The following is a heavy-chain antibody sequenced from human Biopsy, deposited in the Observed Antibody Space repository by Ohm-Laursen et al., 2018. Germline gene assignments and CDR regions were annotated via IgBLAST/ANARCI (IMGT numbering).Heavy chain of an antibody. V-gene: IGHV1-8*01. Sequence: VKVSCNASGYTFTSYDINWVRQATGQGLEWMGWMNPNSGNTDYAQKFQGRVTMTRNTSISTAYMELNSLRSEDTAVYYCARGSFWFGGNYYYYGMDVWGQGTTVTVSS. CDR3: ARGSFWFGGNYYYYGMDV. D-gene: IGHD3-10*01. J-gene: IGHJ6*02. CDR1: GYTFTSYD. CDR2: MNPNSGNT.